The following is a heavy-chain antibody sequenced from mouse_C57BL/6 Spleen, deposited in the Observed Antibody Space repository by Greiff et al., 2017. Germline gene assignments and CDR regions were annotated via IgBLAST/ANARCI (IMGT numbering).Heavy chain of an antibody. D-gene: IGHD1-1*01. CDR3: ARVNYVRNYFDY. J-gene: IGHJ2*01. V-gene: IGHV1-64*01. CDR2: IHPNSGST. Sequence: VQLLQSGAELVKPGASVKLSCKASGYTFTSYWMHWVKQRPGQGLEWIGMIHPNSGSTNYNEQFKSKATLTVDKSSSTAYMQLSSLTSEVSAGDNCARVNYVRNYFDYWGQGTTLTVSS. CDR1: GYTFTSYW.